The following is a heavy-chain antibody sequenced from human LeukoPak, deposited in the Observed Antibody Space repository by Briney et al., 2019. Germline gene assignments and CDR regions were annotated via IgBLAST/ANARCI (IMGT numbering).Heavy chain of an antibody. CDR2: ISGSGGST. D-gene: IGHD5-18*01. Sequence: RPGGSLRLSCAASGFTFSSYAMSWVRQAPGKGLEWVSAISGSGGSTYYADSVKGRFTISRDNSKNTLYLQMNSLRAEDTAVYYCAEDGLYSYGLAPIDYWGQGTLVTVSS. CDR1: GFTFSSYA. V-gene: IGHV3-23*01. CDR3: AEDGLYSYGLAPIDY. J-gene: IGHJ4*02.